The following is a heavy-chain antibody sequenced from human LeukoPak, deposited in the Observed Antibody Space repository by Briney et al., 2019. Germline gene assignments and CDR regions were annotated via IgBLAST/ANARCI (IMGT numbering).Heavy chain of an antibody. J-gene: IGHJ4*02. D-gene: IGHD3-22*01. CDR3: ARGKALYYYDSSGYDSDY. CDR1: GGTFISCA. V-gene: IGHV1-69*04. Sequence: ASVKVSCKASGGTFISCAISWVRQAPGQGLECMGRIIPILGIANYAQKFQGRVTITADKSTSTAYMELSSLRSEDTAVYYCARGKALYYYDSSGYDSDYWGQGTLVTVSS. CDR2: IIPILGIA.